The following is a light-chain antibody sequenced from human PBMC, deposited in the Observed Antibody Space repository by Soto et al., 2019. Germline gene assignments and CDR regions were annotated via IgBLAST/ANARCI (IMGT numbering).Light chain of an antibody. J-gene: IGKJ5*01. CDR1: QSVSNN. Sequence: EIVMTQSPATLSVSPGERATLSCRASQSVSNNLAWFQQKPGQVPRLLIFDASTRATGVPARFSGSGSGTDFTLTISSLQSEDFAVYYCQQYNNWPFTFGQGTRLEIK. CDR2: DAS. CDR3: QQYNNWPFT. V-gene: IGKV3-15*01.